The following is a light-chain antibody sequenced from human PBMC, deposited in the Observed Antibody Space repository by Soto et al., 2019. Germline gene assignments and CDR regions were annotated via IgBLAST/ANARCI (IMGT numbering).Light chain of an antibody. J-gene: IGKJ1*01. V-gene: IGKV3-15*01. CDR2: DTS. Sequence: EIVVTQSPATLSASPGERVTLSCRASQFVSRRLAWYQQRLGQVPRLLIYDTSTRAPGISARFSGSGSGTEFTLTISSLKSEDFAVSYCQEYIHWPPGMFGPGTTVDIK. CDR1: QFVSRR. CDR3: QEYIHWPPGM.